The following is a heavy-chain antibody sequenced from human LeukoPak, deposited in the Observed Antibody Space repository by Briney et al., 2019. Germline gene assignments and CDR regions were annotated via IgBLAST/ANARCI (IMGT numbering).Heavy chain of an antibody. V-gene: IGHV4-4*07. CDR2: IYTSGGT. D-gene: IGHD3-22*01. CDR1: GGSIFSYY. CDR3: AREARDHNDGSGSYNDY. Sequence: SETLSLTCSVSGGSIFSYYWSWIRQPAGKGLEWIGRIYTSGGTSYNPSLASRVTMSLDTSQKQFSLKLTSLTAADTAVYYCAREARDHNDGSGSYNDYWGQGTLVTVSS. J-gene: IGHJ4*02.